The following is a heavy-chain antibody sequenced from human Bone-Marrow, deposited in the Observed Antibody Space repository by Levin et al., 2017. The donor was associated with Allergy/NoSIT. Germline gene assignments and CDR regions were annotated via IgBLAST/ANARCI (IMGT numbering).Heavy chain of an antibody. CDR3: AKAKSHLDYYGSGRYDC. Sequence: PGGSLRLSCAASGFTFYNYVMNWVRQSPGKGLEWVSGISSSGGSTYYADSVKGRFTISRDNSKNTLYLQINSLRAEDTAVYYCAKAKSHLDYYGSGRYDCWGQGTLVTVSS. CDR2: ISSSGGST. J-gene: IGHJ4*02. V-gene: IGHV3-23*01. D-gene: IGHD3-10*01. CDR1: GFTFYNYV.